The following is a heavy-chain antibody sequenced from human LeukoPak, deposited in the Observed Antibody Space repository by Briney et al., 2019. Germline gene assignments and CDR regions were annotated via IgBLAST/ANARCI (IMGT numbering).Heavy chain of an antibody. CDR3: ARRDTAMVTSFDY. Sequence: SETLTLSCAVYGWTFSSYYWSWIRQPPGKGLEWIGEINHSGSTSYNPSLKSRVTISVDTSKNQFSLKLNSVTAADTAVYYCARRDTAMVTSFDYWGQGSLVTVSS. D-gene: IGHD5-18*01. J-gene: IGHJ4*02. V-gene: IGHV4-34*01. CDR2: INHSGST. CDR1: GWTFSSYY.